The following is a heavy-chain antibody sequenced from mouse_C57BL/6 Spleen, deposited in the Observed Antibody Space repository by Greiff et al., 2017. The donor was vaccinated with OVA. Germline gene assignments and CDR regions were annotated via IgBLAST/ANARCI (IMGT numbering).Heavy chain of an antibody. CDR1: GYTFTSYW. D-gene: IGHD2-4*01. J-gene: IGHJ4*01. V-gene: IGHV1-64*01. CDR3: RIYYDYEDAMDY. CDR2: IHPNSGST. Sequence: QVQLQQPGAELVKPGASVKLSCKASGYTFTSYWMHWVKQRPGQGLEWIGMIHPNSGSTNYNEKFKSKATLTVDKSSSTAYMQLSSLTSEDSAVYYCRIYYDYEDAMDYWGQGTSVTVSS.